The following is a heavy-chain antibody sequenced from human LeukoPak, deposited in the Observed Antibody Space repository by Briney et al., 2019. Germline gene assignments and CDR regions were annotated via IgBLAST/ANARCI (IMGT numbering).Heavy chain of an antibody. Sequence: SETLSLTCTVSGGSTSSYYWSWIRQPPGKGLEWIGYVYYSGSTNYNPSLKSRVTISVDTSKNQFSLKLSSVTAADTAVYYCARVGPQQQLGHTYYYYGMDVWGQGTTVTVSS. CDR1: GGSTSSYY. CDR2: VYYSGST. CDR3: ARVGPQQQLGHTYYYYGMDV. V-gene: IGHV4-59*01. J-gene: IGHJ6*02. D-gene: IGHD6-13*01.